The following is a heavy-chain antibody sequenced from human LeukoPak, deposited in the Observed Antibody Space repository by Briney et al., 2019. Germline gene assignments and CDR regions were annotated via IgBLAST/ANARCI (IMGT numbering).Heavy chain of an antibody. CDR3: ARVHGITMVRGEPLYGMDV. J-gene: IGHJ6*02. CDR1: GFTFRSYD. D-gene: IGHD3-10*01. Sequence: PGGSLRLSCAASGFTFRSYDMQWVRQVTGKGLEWVSAIGSAGDTYYAGSVQGRFTISRENAKSSLFPQMNGLRVGDTAVYYCARVHGITMVRGEPLYGMDVWGQGTTVTVSS. V-gene: IGHV3-13*04. CDR2: IGSAGDT.